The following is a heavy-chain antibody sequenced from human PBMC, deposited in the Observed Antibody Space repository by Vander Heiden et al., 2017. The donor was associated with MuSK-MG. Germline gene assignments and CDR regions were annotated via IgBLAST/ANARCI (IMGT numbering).Heavy chain of an antibody. Sequence: QVQLQQWGAGLLKPSETLSLTCAVYGGSFSGYYWSWIRQPPGKGLEWIGEINHSGSTNYNPSLKSRVTISVDTSKNQFSLKLSSVTAADTAVYYCARGHAGQWLTHFDYWGQGTLGNVAS. CDR3: ARGHAGQWLTHFDY. CDR2: INHSGST. J-gene: IGHJ4*02. D-gene: IGHD6-19*01. CDR1: GGSFSGYY. V-gene: IGHV4-34*01.